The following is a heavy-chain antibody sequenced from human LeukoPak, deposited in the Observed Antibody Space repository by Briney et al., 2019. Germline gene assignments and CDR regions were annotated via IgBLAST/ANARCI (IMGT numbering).Heavy chain of an antibody. J-gene: IGHJ5*02. D-gene: IGHD2-15*01. V-gene: IGHV3-7*01. CDR2: IIPDGSAK. Sequence: PGGSLRLSCAASGFTFSNCWMSWVRQAPGKGLEWVASIIPDGSAKFYVDSVKGRFTISRDNAKSSLYLQVNSLRVEDTAVYYCADVDASAWGQGTLVTVS. CDR3: ADVDASA. CDR1: GFTFSNCW.